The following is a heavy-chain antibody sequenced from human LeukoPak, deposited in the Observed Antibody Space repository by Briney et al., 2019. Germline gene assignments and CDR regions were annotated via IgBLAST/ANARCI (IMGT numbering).Heavy chain of an antibody. D-gene: IGHD6-19*01. V-gene: IGHV1-46*01. Sequence: ASVKVSCKASGYTFTNYYMHWVRQAPGQGLEWMGIINPSGGSTSYAQRFEGRVIMTRDTSTSTFYMELSSLRSEDAAVYYCAGGGPMYSSGWYYFDYWGQGTLVTVSS. J-gene: IGHJ4*02. CDR2: INPSGGST. CDR3: AGGGPMYSSGWYYFDY. CDR1: GYTFTNYY.